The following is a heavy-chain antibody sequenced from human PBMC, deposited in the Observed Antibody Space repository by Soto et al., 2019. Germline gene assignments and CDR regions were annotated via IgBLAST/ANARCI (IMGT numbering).Heavy chain of an antibody. J-gene: IGHJ6*02. CDR3: ARDVRVDCSSTSCYNYYGMDV. Sequence: QVQLVQSGGEVKKPGASVKVSCKASGYTFTRYGISWVRQAPGQGLEWMGWISAYNDNTNYAQKLQGRVTMTTDTPTSTAYMELRSLRSDDTAVYYCARDVRVDCSSTSCYNYYGMDVWGQGTAVTVSS. V-gene: IGHV1-18*01. CDR1: GYTFTRYG. D-gene: IGHD2-2*01. CDR2: ISAYNDNT.